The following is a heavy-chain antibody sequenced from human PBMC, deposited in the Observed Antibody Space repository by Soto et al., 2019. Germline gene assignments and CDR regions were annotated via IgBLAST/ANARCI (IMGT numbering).Heavy chain of an antibody. CDR1: GGSISSYY. J-gene: IGHJ1*01. Sequence: PSETLSLTCTVSGGSISSYYWSWIRQPPGKGLEWIGYIYYSGSINYNPSLKSRVTISVDTSKNQFSLKLSSVTAADTAVYYCARLGHVYYYDSSGYREYFQHWGQGTLVTVS. D-gene: IGHD3-22*01. V-gene: IGHV4-59*01. CDR2: IYYSGSI. CDR3: ARLGHVYYYDSSGYREYFQH.